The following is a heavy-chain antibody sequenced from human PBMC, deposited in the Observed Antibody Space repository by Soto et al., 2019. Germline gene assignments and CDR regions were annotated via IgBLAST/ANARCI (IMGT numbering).Heavy chain of an antibody. CDR2: IYNSGTT. CDR1: GGSTGSYY. D-gene: IGHD5-12*01. Sequence: PSETLSLTCAVSGGSTGSYYWSWIRQPPGKGLEWIGYIYNSGTTIYNPSLMSRVTISVDTSKSQVSLNLSSVTAADTAIYYCARASSGSPPPFFDYWGQGTLVTVSS. J-gene: IGHJ4*02. CDR3: ARASSGSPPPFFDY. V-gene: IGHV4-59*01.